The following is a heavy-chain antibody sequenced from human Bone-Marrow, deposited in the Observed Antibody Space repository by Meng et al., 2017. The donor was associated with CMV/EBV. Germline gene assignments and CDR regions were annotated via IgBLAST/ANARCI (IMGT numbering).Heavy chain of an antibody. V-gene: IGHV3-48*03. CDR3: TRGGIYADTGDAFEI. CDR2: ISSSGSTR. Sequence: GGSLRLSCAASGFSFSSYEMNWVRQAPGKGLEWVSYISSSGSTRYYGDSVRGRFTISRDNAENSLYLQMNSLRAEDTAVYYCTRGGIYADTGDAFEIWGQGTMVTVSS. D-gene: IGHD2/OR15-2a*01. J-gene: IGHJ3*02. CDR1: GFSFSSYE.